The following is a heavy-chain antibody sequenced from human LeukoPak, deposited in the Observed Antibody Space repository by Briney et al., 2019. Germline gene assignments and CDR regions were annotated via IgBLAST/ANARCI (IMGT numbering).Heavy chain of an antibody. CDR1: GGSFSGYY. Sequence: HPSETLSLTCAVYGGSFSGYYWSWVRQAPGKGLEWVSVIYSGGSTYYADSVKGRFTISRDNSKNTLYLQMNSLRAEDTAVYYCARSVGVYSYGDAFDIWGQGTMVTVSS. CDR2: IYSGGST. CDR3: ARSVGVYSYGDAFDI. D-gene: IGHD5-18*01. V-gene: IGHV3-53*01. J-gene: IGHJ3*02.